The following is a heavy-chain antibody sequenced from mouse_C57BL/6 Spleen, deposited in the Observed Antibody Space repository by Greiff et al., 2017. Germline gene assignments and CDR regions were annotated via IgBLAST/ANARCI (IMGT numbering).Heavy chain of an antibody. CDR3: ARSGDYSNYFDY. CDR2: IYPGDGDT. J-gene: IGHJ2*01. CDR1: GYAFSSYW. V-gene: IGHV1-80*01. D-gene: IGHD2-5*01. Sequence: QVQLQQSGAELVKPGASVKISCKASGYAFSSYWMNWVKQRPGKGLEWIGQIYPGDGDTNYNGKFKGKATLTADKFSSTAYMLLSNLTSEDSAVYFCARSGDYSNYFDYWGQGTTLTVSS.